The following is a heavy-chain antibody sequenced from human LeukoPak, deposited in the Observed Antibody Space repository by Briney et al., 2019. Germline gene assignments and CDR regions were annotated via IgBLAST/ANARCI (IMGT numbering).Heavy chain of an antibody. CDR3: ARDVMIAAAGTRAFDI. V-gene: IGHV1-46*01. J-gene: IGHJ3*02. Sequence: GESLKISCKGSGYSFTSYWIGWVRQAPGQGLEWMGIINPSGGSTSYAQKFQGRVTMTRDTSTSTVYMELSSLRSEDTAVYYCARDVMIAAAGTRAFDIWGQGTMVTVSS. D-gene: IGHD6-13*01. CDR1: GYSFTSYW. CDR2: INPSGGST.